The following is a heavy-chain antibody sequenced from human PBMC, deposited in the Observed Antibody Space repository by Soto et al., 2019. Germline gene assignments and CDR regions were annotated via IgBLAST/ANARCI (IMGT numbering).Heavy chain of an antibody. CDR2: INPNSGGT. CDR1: GYTFTGYY. CDR3: TREPYIWGRPDAFDI. Sequence: ASVKVSCKASGYTFTGYYMRWVRQAPEQGLEWMGWINPNSGGTNYAQKFQGWVTMTRDTSISTAYMELSRLRSDDTAVYYCTREPYIWGRPDAFDIWGQGTMVTVSS. J-gene: IGHJ3*02. D-gene: IGHD3-16*01. V-gene: IGHV1-2*04.